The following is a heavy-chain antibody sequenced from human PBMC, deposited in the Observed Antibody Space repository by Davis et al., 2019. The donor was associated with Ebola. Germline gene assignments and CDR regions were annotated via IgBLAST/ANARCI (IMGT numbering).Heavy chain of an antibody. CDR3: AKDVGTYQYDSSGYLNY. D-gene: IGHD3-22*01. V-gene: IGHV3-30*18. J-gene: IGHJ4*02. CDR1: GFTFRTYG. Sequence: GGSLRLSCTGSGFTFRTYGMHWVRQAPGKGLEWVGVISYDGSDKYYADSVKGRFVISRDNSKNTVHLQMNSLRPEDTAVYYCAKDVGTYQYDSSGYLNYWGQGILVTVSS. CDR2: ISYDGSDK.